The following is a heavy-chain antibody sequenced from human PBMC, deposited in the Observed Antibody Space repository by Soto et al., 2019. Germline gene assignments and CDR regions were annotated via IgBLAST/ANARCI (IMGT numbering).Heavy chain of an antibody. CDR3: ARELEEWLSPGGSYNWFDP. J-gene: IGHJ5*02. CDR2: IWYDGSNK. CDR1: GFTFSSYG. Sequence: GGSLRLSCAASGFTFSSYGMHWVRQAPGKGLEWVAVIWYDGSNKYYADSVKGRFTISRDNSKNTLYLQMNSLRAEDTAVYYCARELEEWLSPGGSYNWFDPWGQGTLVTVSS. D-gene: IGHD3-3*01. V-gene: IGHV3-33*01.